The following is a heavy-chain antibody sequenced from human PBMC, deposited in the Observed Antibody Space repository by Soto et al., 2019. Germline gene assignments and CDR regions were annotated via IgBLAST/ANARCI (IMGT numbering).Heavy chain of an antibody. D-gene: IGHD1-1*01. CDR2: ISPDSGDT. V-gene: IGHV1-18*01. CDR3: ARDLSEVGNHDNPTCDA. Sequence: QIQLVQSGAEVKKPGASVTVSCKASGYTFSSFGISWVRQAPGQGLEWMGWISPDSGDTIYAQKFQGRVTMTTDTSSTTAYMELRSLRSDDSALYFCARDLSEVGNHDNPTCDAWGQEARVTVAS. CDR1: GYTFSSFG. J-gene: IGHJ5*02.